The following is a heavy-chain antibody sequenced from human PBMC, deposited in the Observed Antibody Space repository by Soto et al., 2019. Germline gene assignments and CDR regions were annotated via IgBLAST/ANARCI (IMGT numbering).Heavy chain of an antibody. J-gene: IGHJ2*01. CDR1: GFTFSSYG. V-gene: IGHV3-30*18. CDR2: ISYDGSNK. CDR3: AKARSNWYFDL. Sequence: QVQLVESGGGVVQPGRSLRLSCAASGFTFSSYGMHWVRQAPGKGLEWVAVISYDGSNKYYADSVKGRFTISRDNSKNTLYLQMNSLRAEDTAVYYSAKARSNWYFDLWGRGTLVTVSS.